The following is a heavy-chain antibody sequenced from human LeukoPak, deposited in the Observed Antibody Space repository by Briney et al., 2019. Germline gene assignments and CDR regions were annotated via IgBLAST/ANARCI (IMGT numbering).Heavy chain of an antibody. D-gene: IGHD7-27*01. Sequence: SGTLSLTCAVSGDSISTNYWWNWVRQAPGKGLEWIGQIHHSGGIFYDPSLKSRVTISVDKSKNQFSLNLSSVTAADTAAYYCATNVGKTFDHWSQGTLVTVSS. CDR3: ATNVGKTFDH. CDR1: GDSISTNYW. V-gene: IGHV4-4*02. CDR2: IHHSGGI. J-gene: IGHJ4*02.